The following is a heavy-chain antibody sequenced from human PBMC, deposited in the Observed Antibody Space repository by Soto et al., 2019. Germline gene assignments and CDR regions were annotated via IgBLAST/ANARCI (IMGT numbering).Heavy chain of an antibody. Sequence: SVKVSCKASGGTFSSYAISWVRQAPGQGLEWMGGIIPIFGTANYAQKFQGRVTITADKSTSTAYMELSSLRSEDTAVYYCASGVTMVRGVGLSYYYYGMDVWGQGTTVTVSS. CDR2: IIPIFGTA. CDR1: GGTFSSYA. V-gene: IGHV1-69*06. J-gene: IGHJ6*02. D-gene: IGHD3-10*01. CDR3: ASGVTMVRGVGLSYYYYGMDV.